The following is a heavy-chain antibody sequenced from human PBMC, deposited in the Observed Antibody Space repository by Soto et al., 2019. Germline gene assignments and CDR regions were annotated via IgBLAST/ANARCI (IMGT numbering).Heavy chain of an antibody. Sequence: EVQLVQSGAEVKKPGESLKISCKGSGYSFTNYWIGWVRQMPGKGLEWMGVIYPGDSDTRYSPSLQGQVTISADKSISTAYLQWSSLKASDTAMYYCARRRSGSFGPDVLDVWGQGTMVTVSS. CDR2: IYPGDSDT. V-gene: IGHV5-51*01. CDR3: ARRRSGSFGPDVLDV. J-gene: IGHJ3*01. D-gene: IGHD1-26*01. CDR1: GYSFTNYW.